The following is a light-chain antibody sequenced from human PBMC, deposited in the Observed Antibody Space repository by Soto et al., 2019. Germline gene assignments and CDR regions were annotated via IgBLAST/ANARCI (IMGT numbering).Light chain of an antibody. V-gene: IGLV2-14*01. CDR1: SSDVGGYNY. CDR3: SSHKSSSTYV. J-gene: IGLJ1*01. CDR2: EVS. Sequence: QSALIQPPSVSGSPGQSVTISCTGTSSDVGGYNYVSWYQQHPGKAPKLMIYEVSNRPSGVSNRVSGSKYGNTASLTISGLKAEDEADYYCSSHKSSSTYVLGPGNKVTV.